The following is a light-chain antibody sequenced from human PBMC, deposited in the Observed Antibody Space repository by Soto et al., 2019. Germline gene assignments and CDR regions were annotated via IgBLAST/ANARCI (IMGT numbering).Light chain of an antibody. CDR3: CSYAGSRTLV. V-gene: IGLV2-23*01. Sequence: QSALTQPASVSGSPGQSITISCTGTSSDVWSYNLVSWYQQHPGKAPKLMIYEGSKRPSGVSNRFSGSKSGNTASLTISGLQAEDEADYYCCSYAGSRTLVFGGGTKLTVL. CDR1: SSDVWSYNL. CDR2: EGS. J-gene: IGLJ2*01.